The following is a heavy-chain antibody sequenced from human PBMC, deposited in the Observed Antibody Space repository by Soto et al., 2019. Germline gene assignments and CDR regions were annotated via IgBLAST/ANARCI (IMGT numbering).Heavy chain of an antibody. CDR1: GFTFSSYA. V-gene: IGHV3-23*01. Sequence: GGSLRLSCAASGFTFSSYAMSWVRQAPGKGLEWVSAISGSGGSTYYADSVKGRFTISRDNSMNTLYLQMNSLRAEDTAVYYCAKPLGVRFLEWLLSDDAFDIWGQGTMVTVSS. CDR3: AKPLGVRFLEWLLSDDAFDI. CDR2: ISGSGGST. D-gene: IGHD3-3*01. J-gene: IGHJ3*02.